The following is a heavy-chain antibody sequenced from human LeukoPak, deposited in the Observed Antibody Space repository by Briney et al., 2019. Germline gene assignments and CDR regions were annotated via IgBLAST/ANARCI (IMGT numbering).Heavy chain of an antibody. CDR1: GDSISSYY. J-gene: IGHJ4*02. CDR2: IYYSGST. CDR3: ARERSSSFLDY. D-gene: IGHD6-6*01. V-gene: IGHV4-59*01. Sequence: SETLSLTCTVSGDSISSYYWSWIRQPPGKGLEWIGYIYYSGSTNYNPSLKSRVTISVDTSKDQFSLKLSSVTAADTAVYYCARERSSSFLDYWGQGTLVTVSS.